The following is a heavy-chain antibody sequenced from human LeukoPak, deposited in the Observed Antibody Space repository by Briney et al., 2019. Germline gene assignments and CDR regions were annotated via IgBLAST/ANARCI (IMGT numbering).Heavy chain of an antibody. CDR1: GFTFSSYW. CDR2: INSDGSST. J-gene: IGHJ4*02. Sequence: GGSLRLSCAASGFTFSSYWMHWVRQAPGKGLVWVSCINSDGSSTTYADSVKGRFTISRDNAKNTLYLQMNSLRAEDTAVYYCAREYSSSRYFDYWGQGTLVTVSS. CDR3: AREYSSSRYFDY. V-gene: IGHV3-74*01. D-gene: IGHD6-6*01.